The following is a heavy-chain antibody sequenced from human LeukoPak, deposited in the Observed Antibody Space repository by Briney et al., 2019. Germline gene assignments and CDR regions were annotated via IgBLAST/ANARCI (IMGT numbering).Heavy chain of an antibody. CDR3: AKANWVSNADAVW. V-gene: IGHV3-53*01. CDR1: GFSVSSNY. D-gene: IGHD1-1*01. Sequence: PGGSLRLSCAASGFSVSSNYMTWVRQAPGKGLEWVSVIYGGGDTHYADSVKGRFTLSRDDSRNTVYFQLNDLRVEDTAIYYCAKANWVSNADAVWWGQGTHVTVSS. J-gene: IGHJ4*02. CDR2: IYGGGDT.